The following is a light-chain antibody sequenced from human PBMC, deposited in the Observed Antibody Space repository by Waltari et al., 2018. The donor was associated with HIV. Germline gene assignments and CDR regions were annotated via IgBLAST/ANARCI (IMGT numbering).Light chain of an antibody. CDR2: EVS. V-gene: IGKV2D-29*01. CDR1: ESLLHCDGKTY. Sequence: IVMTQSTLSLSVTPGQPPSISCKSRESLLHCDGKTYLFWYLQKAGQPPQLLIFEVSTRFSGVPDRFSGSGSGTDFTLRISRVEAGDVGIYYCMQCMKLPLTFGQGTRLDIK. J-gene: IGKJ5*01. CDR3: MQCMKLPLT.